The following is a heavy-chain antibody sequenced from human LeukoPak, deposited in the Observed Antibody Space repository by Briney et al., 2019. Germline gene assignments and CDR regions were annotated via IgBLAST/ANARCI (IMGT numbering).Heavy chain of an antibody. CDR3: SRETELAPFDY. CDR2: INPSGGRT. V-gene: IGHV1-46*01. J-gene: IGHJ4*02. CDR1: GYTFTSYY. Sequence: ASVKVSCKASGYTFTSYYMHWVRQAPGQGLEWMGIINPSGGRTSYAQQFQRRVTITRDESTSTVYMVLSSLMSADKAVYYCSRETELAPFDYWGQGTLVTVSS. D-gene: IGHD1-7*01.